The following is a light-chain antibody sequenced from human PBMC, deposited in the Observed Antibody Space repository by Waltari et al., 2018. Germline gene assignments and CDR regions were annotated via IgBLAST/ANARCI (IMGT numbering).Light chain of an antibody. J-gene: IGLJ2*01. CDR1: SLSLLY. CDR2: RKN. CDR3: SSRDTDGKHWL. V-gene: IGLV3-19*01. Sequence: SSELTQEPDVSVALGQTVNIKCLGDSLSLLYAFWYQQAPRQAPRLVIYRKNERPSGIPGRFSASYSGDTSSLIITGAQTEDEGHYYCSSRDTDGKHWLFGGGTMLTV.